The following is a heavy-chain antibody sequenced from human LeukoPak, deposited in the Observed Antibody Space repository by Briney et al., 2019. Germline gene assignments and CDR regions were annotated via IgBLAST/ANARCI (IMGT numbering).Heavy chain of an antibody. D-gene: IGHD3-3*01. J-gene: IGHJ4*02. Sequence: PGGSLRLSCAASGFSFNSYWMSWVRQAPGTGLEWVANIWQDGSERYYADSLKGRFTISRDNAKNSLYLQMNSLRAEDTAVYYCARVGMGVDDFWSGYQSFDYWGQGTLVTVSS. CDR2: IWQDGSER. V-gene: IGHV3-7*01. CDR3: ARVGMGVDDFWSGYQSFDY. CDR1: GFSFNSYW.